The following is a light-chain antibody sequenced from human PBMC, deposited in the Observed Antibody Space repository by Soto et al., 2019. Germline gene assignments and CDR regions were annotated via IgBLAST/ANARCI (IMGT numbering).Light chain of an antibody. CDR2: NAS. CDR1: QSLTGGY. CDR3: QQNGSLPIT. J-gene: IGKJ5*01. V-gene: IGKV3-20*01. Sequence: EIVLTQSPGTLSLPPGERATLSCRASQSLTGGYLAWFQQKPGQTPRLLIYNASNRATGIPDRFSGSGSGTDFTLTISRLEPEDFVVYYCQQNGSLPITFGQGTRLEI.